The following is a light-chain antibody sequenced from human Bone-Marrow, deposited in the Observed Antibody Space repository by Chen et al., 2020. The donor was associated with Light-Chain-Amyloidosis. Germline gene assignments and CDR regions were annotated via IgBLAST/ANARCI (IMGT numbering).Light chain of an antibody. V-gene: IGLV1-44*01. Sequence: QSVLTQPPSASGTPGQRVTISCSGSSSNIGGNPVNWYHQLPGTAPKLLVYSNNQRPSGVPDRFSGSTSGTSASLAISGLQSEDEADYYCAAYDDSLNGVVFGGGTKLTVL. CDR2: SNN. CDR3: AAYDDSLNGVV. CDR1: SSNIGGNP. J-gene: IGLJ2*01.